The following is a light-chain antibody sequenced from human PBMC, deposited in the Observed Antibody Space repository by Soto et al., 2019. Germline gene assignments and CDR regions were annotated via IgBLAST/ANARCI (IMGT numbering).Light chain of an antibody. CDR2: AAS. CDR1: QGISSY. J-gene: IGKJ1*01. V-gene: IGKV1-8*01. CDR3: QQYYSYPQWT. Sequence: AIRMTQSPSSLSASTGDRVTITCRASQGISSYLAWYQQKPGKAPKLLIYAASTLQSGVPSRFSGSGSGTDFTLTISCLQSEDFATYYCQQYYSYPQWTFGQGTKV.